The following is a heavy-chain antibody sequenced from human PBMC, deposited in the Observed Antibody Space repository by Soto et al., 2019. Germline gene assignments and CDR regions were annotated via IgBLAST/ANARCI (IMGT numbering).Heavy chain of an antibody. Sequence: GGSLRLACAASGFTVSSYGMHWVRQAPGKGLEWVAVISYDGSNKYYADSVKGRFTISRDNSKNTLYLQMNSLRAEDTAVYYCAKGYYYYSSDDYWGQGTLVTVSS. CDR1: GFTVSSYG. D-gene: IGHD3-22*01. CDR3: AKGYYYYSSDDY. J-gene: IGHJ4*02. V-gene: IGHV3-30*18. CDR2: ISYDGSNK.